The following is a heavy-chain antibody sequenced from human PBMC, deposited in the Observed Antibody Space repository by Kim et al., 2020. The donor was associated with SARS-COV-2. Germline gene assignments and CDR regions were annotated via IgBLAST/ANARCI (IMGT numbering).Heavy chain of an antibody. CDR1: GGSFSGYY. CDR2: INHSGST. J-gene: IGHJ3*02. CDR3: ARFLNHAAFDI. Sequence: SETLSLTCAVYGGSFSGYYWSWIRQPPGKGLEWIGEINHSGSTNYNPSLKSRVTISVDTSKNQFSLKLSSVTAADTAVYYCARFLNHAAFDIWGQGTMVTVSS. V-gene: IGHV4-34*01.